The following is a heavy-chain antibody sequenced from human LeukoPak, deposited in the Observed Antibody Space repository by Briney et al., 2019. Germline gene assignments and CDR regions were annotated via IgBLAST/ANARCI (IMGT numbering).Heavy chain of an antibody. J-gene: IGHJ6*03. V-gene: IGHV3-23*01. D-gene: IGHD2-2*02. CDR3: AKEYCSSTSCYIGYYYYYMDV. CDR1: GFTFSSYA. CDR2: ISGSGGST. Sequence: GGSLRLSCAASGFTFSSYAMSWVRQAPGKGLEWVSAISGSGGSTYYADSVKGRFTISRDNSKNTLYLQMNGLRAEDTAVYYCAKEYCSSTSCYIGYYYYYMDVWGKGTTVTVSS.